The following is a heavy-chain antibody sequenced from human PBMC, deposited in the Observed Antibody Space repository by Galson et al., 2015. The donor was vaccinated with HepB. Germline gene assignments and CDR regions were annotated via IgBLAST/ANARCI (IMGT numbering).Heavy chain of an antibody. J-gene: IGHJ1*01. Sequence: SVKVSCKVSGGTFSRFAISWVRQAPGQGLEWMGGIIPIFGTANYAQKFQGRVTITADESTSTAYMELSGLRSEDTAVYYCARPVGATSVGYFQHWGQGTLVTVSS. D-gene: IGHD1-26*01. CDR1: GGTFSRFA. V-gene: IGHV1-69*13. CDR2: IIPIFGTA. CDR3: ARPVGATSVGYFQH.